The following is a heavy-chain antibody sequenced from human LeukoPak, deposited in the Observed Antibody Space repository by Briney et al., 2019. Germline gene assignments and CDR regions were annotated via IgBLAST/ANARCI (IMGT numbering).Heavy chain of an antibody. CDR2: IHSGGST. V-gene: IGHV3-66*01. D-gene: IGHD3-10*01. Sequence: PGGSLRLSCAASGITVSSNYMSWVRQAPGKGLEWVSIIHSGGSTDYADSVKGRFTTSRDNSKNTLYLQMNSLRAEDTAVYYCAKASRLLHGSGSYPGYFDYWGQGALVTVSS. CDR1: GITVSSNY. CDR3: AKASRLLHGSGSYPGYFDY. J-gene: IGHJ4*02.